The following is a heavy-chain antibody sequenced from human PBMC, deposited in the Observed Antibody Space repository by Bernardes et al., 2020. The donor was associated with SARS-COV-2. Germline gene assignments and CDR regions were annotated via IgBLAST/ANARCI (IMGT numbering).Heavy chain of an antibody. CDR1: GYTFTSYA. V-gene: IGHV1-3*01. J-gene: IGHJ6*02. D-gene: IGHD2-21*02. CDR3: ARVSAIGPGNYYYFGMAV. Sequence: ASMKVSCKASGYTFTSYAMHWVRQAPGQGLEWLAWIDVGDGKTKYSQKVQGRVTITRDTSASTAYMELRSLKSEDTAVYYCARVSAIGPGNYYYFGMAVWGQGTTVTVS. CDR2: IDVGDGKT.